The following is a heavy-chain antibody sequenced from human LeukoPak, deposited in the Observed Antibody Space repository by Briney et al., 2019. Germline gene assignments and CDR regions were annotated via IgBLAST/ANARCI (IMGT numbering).Heavy chain of an antibody. CDR1: GCTFSSYW. J-gene: IGHJ4*02. Sequence: PGGSLRLSCAASGCTFSSYWMHWVRQAPGKGLVWVSRINSDGSSTSYADSVKGRFTISRDNAKNTLYLQMNSLRAEDTAVYYCARWDYYDSSGYSRWGQGTLVTVSS. CDR3: ARWDYYDSSGYSR. CDR2: INSDGSST. V-gene: IGHV3-74*01. D-gene: IGHD3-22*01.